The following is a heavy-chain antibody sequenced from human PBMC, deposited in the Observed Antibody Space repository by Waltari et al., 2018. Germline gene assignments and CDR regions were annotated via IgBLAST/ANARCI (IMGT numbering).Heavy chain of an antibody. CDR3: ARSLDYYDSTTHFDY. CDR1: GYTFTSYY. Sequence: QVQLVQSGAEVKKPGASVKVSCKASGYTFTSYYMPWVRQAPGQGLEWMGIINPSGGSTSYAQKFQGRVTMTRDTSTSTVYMELSSLRSEDTAVYYCARSLDYYDSTTHFDYWGQGTLVTVSS. J-gene: IGHJ4*02. D-gene: IGHD3-22*01. V-gene: IGHV1-46*01. CDR2: INPSGGST.